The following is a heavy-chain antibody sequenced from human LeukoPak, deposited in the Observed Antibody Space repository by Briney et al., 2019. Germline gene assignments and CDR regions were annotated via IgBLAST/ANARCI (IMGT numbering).Heavy chain of an antibody. CDR2: ILGSGGST. D-gene: IGHD3-9*01. V-gene: IGHV3-23*01. J-gene: IGHJ4*02. CDR1: GFTFSNYA. CDR3: AKWGDYDVLTGYYVPDY. Sequence: GGSLRLSCAASGFTFSNYAMSWVRQAPGKGLEWVSAILGSGGSTYYADSVKGRFTVSRDNSKSTLYLQMNSLRAEATALYYCAKWGDYDVLTGYYVPDYWGQGTLVTVSS.